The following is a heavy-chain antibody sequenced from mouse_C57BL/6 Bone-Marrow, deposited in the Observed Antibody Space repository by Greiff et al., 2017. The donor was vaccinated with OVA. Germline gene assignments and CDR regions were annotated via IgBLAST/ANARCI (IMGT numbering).Heavy chain of an antibody. V-gene: IGHV5-6*01. J-gene: IGHJ3*01. D-gene: IGHD2-5*01. CDR3: ERLYSNYVGWFAY. Sequence: EVQLVESGGDLVKPGGSLKLSCAASGFTFSSYGMSWVRQTPDKRLEWVATISSGGSYTYYPDSVKGRFTISRDNAKNTLYLQMSSLKSEDTAMYSCERLYSNYVGWFAYWGQGTLVTVSA. CDR2: ISSGGSYT. CDR1: GFTFSSYG.